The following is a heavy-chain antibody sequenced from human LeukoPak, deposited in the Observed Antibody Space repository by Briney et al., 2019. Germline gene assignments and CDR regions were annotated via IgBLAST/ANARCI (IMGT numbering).Heavy chain of an antibody. Sequence: PGGSLRLSCAASGFTFNNYLMSWVRQAPGKGLERVSVLFTGGGRTLYADSVKGRFTISGDTSRTTLYLRMNGLRAEDTAVYYCAKECDYSPGHKFDLWGQGTLVTVSS. J-gene: IGHJ4*02. V-gene: IGHV3-23*01. D-gene: IGHD3-10*01. CDR2: LFTGGGRT. CDR3: AKECDYSPGHKFDL. CDR1: GFTFNNYL.